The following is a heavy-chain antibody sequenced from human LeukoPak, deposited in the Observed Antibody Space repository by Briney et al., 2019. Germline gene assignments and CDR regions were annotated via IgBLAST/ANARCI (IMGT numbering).Heavy chain of an antibody. Sequence: ASVKVSCKASGYTFSSYSIHWVRQAPGQGPEWMGLINPNIGSTTYAQEFQGRVTMTSDTSTSTVYMELSSLRSEDTAVYYCGRATVGLYWGQGTLVTVSS. V-gene: IGHV1-46*01. D-gene: IGHD4-23*01. J-gene: IGHJ4*02. CDR1: GYTFSSYS. CDR3: GRATVGLY. CDR2: INPNIGST.